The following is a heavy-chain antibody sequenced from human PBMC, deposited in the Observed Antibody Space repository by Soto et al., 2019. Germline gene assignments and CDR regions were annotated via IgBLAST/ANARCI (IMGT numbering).Heavy chain of an antibody. CDR2: ISPYYGST. CDR3: VREVEEVGVISFGY. D-gene: IGHD1-26*01. V-gene: IGHV1-18*04. Sequence: QIQLVQSGPEVKKPGASVKVSCRASGYTFTTYGVSWVRQTPGHGLEWMGWISPYYGSTNYAQNVQDRITMTADTSTSTLNMELRSLRPDDTAVFYCVREVEEVGVISFGYWGQGTLVTVSS. J-gene: IGHJ4*02. CDR1: GYTFTTYG.